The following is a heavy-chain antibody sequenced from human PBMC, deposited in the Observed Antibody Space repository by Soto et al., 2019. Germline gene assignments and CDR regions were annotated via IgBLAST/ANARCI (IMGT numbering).Heavy chain of an antibody. CDR2: IYYSGST. J-gene: IGHJ6*02. CDR1: GGSISSGGYY. Sequence: SETLSLTCTVSGGSISSGGYYWSWIRQHPGKGLEWIGYIYYSGSTYYNPSLKSRVTISVDTSKNQFSLKLSSVTAADTAVYWCARDLWGYCGTDCYPLDVWGQGTTVTVSS. V-gene: IGHV4-31*03. D-gene: IGHD2-21*02. CDR3: ARDLWGYCGTDCYPLDV.